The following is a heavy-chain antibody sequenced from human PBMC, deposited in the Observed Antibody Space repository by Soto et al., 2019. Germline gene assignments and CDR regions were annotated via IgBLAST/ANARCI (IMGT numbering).Heavy chain of an antibody. CDR3: ARAGGIVVVVAATDSRGNFADY. J-gene: IGHJ4*02. V-gene: IGHV4-34*01. Sequence: SETLSLTCAVYGGSFSGYYWSWIRQPPGKGLEWIGEINHSGSTNYNPSLKSRVTISVDTSKNQFSLKLSSVTAADTAVYYCARAGGIVVVVAATDSRGNFADYWGQGTLVNVSS. D-gene: IGHD2-15*01. CDR2: INHSGST. CDR1: GGSFSGYY.